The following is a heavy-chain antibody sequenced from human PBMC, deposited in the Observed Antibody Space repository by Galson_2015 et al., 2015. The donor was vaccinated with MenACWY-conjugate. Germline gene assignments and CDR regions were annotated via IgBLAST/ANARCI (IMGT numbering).Heavy chain of an antibody. V-gene: IGHV3-74*01. CDR2: INPGGSGT. CDR3: AKTRGASFYFDS. CDR1: GFIFNTYW. J-gene: IGHJ4*02. Sequence: SLRLSCAASGFIFNTYWMHWVRHAPGKGLVWVSRINPGGSGTTYADSVKDRFTISRDNAKNTLYLQMNSLRPEDTAVFYCAKTRGASFYFDSWGQGTLVTVSS. D-gene: IGHD1-26*01.